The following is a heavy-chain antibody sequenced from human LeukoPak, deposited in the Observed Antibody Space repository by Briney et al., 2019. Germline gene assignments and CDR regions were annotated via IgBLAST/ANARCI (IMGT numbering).Heavy chain of an antibody. CDR2: ISWNSGSI. CDR1: GFTFDDYA. CDR3: AKDKGIKDYSNYELDY. Sequence: GGSLRLSCAASGFTFDDYAMHWVRQAPGKGLEWVSGISWNSGSIGYADSVKGRFTISRDNAKNSLYLQMNSLRAEDMALYYCAKDKGIKDYSNYELDYWGQGTLVTVSS. J-gene: IGHJ4*02. V-gene: IGHV3-9*03. D-gene: IGHD4-11*01.